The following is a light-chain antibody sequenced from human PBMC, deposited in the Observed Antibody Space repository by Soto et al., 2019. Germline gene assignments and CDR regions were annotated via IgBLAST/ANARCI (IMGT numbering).Light chain of an antibody. CDR1: QSVSSY. V-gene: IGKV3-20*01. CDR2: GAS. CDR3: QQYGYSPIT. J-gene: IGKJ5*01. Sequence: EIVMTQSPATLSVSPGEEATLSCRASQSVSSYLAWYQQKPGQAPRLLIYGASSRATGIADRFSGSGSGTDFTLTISRLEPEDFALYYCQQYGYSPITFGQGTRLEIK.